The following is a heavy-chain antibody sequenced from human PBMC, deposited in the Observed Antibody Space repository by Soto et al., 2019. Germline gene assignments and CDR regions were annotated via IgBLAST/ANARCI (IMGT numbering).Heavy chain of an antibody. J-gene: IGHJ6*02. CDR1: GYTFTSYG. Sequence: ASVKVSCKASGYTFTSYGISWVRQAPGQGFEWMGWISAYNGNTNYAQKLQGRVTMTTDTSTSTAYMELRSLRSDDTAVYYCARANVDTAMVPMDVWGQGTTVTVSS. CDR3: ARANVDTAMVPMDV. D-gene: IGHD5-18*01. V-gene: IGHV1-18*04. CDR2: ISAYNGNT.